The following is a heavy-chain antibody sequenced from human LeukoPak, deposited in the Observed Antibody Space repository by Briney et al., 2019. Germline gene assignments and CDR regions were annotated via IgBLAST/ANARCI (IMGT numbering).Heavy chain of an antibody. Sequence: ASVKVSCKASAYTFTSYGISWVRQAPGQGLEWMGWISVYNGHSNYAQNLQGRVTMTTDTSTSTAYMELRSLRSDDTAVYYCARGGRWELPRPYAFDIWGQGTMVTVSS. CDR1: AYTFTSYG. J-gene: IGHJ3*02. CDR2: ISVYNGHS. D-gene: IGHD1-26*01. V-gene: IGHV1-18*01. CDR3: ARGGRWELPRPYAFDI.